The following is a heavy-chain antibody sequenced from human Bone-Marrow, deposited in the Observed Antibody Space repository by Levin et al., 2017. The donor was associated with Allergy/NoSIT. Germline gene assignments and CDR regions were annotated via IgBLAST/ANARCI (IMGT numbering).Heavy chain of an antibody. CDR1: GFTFSDYY. CDR3: ASRSTLIVGLAFDI. D-gene: IGHD2-2*01. J-gene: IGHJ3*02. CDR2: ISKTGRSI. V-gene: IGHV3-11*01. Sequence: GGSLRLSCAASGFTFSDYYMSWIRQAPGKGLEWISYISKTGRSIHYADSVKGRFTISTDNAKTAVFLQMNSLRAEDTAVYYCASRSTLIVGLAFDIWGQGTTVTVSS.